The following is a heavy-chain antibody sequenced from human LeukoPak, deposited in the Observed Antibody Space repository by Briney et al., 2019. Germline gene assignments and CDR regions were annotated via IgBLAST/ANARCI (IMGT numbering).Heavy chain of an antibody. CDR1: GGSFSGYY. CDR3: ARMVGGNYYGSGSTDY. J-gene: IGHJ4*02. D-gene: IGHD3-10*01. CDR2: INNSGST. Sequence: SETLSLTCVVSGGSFSGYYWSWIRQPPGKGLEWIGEINNSGSTNYNPSLKSRVTISVDTSKNQFSLKVSSVTAADTAVYYCARMVGGNYYGSGSTDYWGQGTLVTVSS. V-gene: IGHV4-34*01.